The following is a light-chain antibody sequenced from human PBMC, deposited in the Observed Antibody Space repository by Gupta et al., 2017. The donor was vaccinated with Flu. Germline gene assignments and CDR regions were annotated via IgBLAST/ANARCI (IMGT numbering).Light chain of an antibody. CDR1: NNGSKT. V-gene: IGLV3-21*03. Sequence: SSVLTPPPSVSVAPGKTARITCGGNNNGSKTVHWYQQKPDQAPVLVLSDDSDRPSAIPERLSGSNSGNTATLTISRVEDGDEADYYCQVWDSSSEHQVFGGGTKLTVL. J-gene: IGLJ2*01. CDR2: DDS. CDR3: QVWDSSSEHQV.